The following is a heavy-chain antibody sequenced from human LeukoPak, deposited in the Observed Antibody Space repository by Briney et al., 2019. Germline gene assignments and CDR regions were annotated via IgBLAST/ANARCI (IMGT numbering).Heavy chain of an antibody. D-gene: IGHD2-21*02. CDR2: INPSGGTT. CDR3: ARDLVVVTGLRTRGSFDI. Sequence: ASVKVSCKASGYNFTSYYMHWVRQAPGQGLEWMGIINPSGGTTSYAQKFQGRVTVTRDTSTSTVYMELSSLRSQDTAVYYCARDLVVVTGLRTRGSFDIWGQGTMVTVSS. CDR1: GYNFTSYY. J-gene: IGHJ3*02. V-gene: IGHV1-46*01.